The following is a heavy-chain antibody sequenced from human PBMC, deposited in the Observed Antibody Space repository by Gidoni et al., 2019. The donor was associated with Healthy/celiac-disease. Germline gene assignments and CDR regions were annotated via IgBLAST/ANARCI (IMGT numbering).Heavy chain of an antibody. J-gene: IGHJ4*02. Sequence: EVQLVESGGGLVQPGGSLRLSCAASGFTVSSNYMSWVRQAPGKGLEWVSVIYSGGSTYYADSVKGRFTISRDNSKNTLYLQMNSLRAEDTAVYYCAREMDYYDSSGYYYKGDYWGQGTLVTVSS. V-gene: IGHV3-66*01. D-gene: IGHD3-22*01. CDR2: IYSGGST. CDR3: AREMDYYDSSGYYYKGDY. CDR1: GFTVSSNY.